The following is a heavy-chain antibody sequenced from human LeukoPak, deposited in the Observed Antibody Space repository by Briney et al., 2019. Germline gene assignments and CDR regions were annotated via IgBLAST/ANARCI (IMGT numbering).Heavy chain of an antibody. J-gene: IGHJ4*02. D-gene: IGHD6-19*01. CDR3: ARGPYTSGSDY. V-gene: IGHV3-11*01. Sequence: GGSLRLSCAASGFTFSAYYMSWIRQAPGKGLEWVSYISNGGRSGYTIYYADSVKGRFTISRDNAKNSLYLQMNSLRAEDTAVYFCARGPYTSGSDYWGQGTLVTVSS. CDR1: GFTFSAYY. CDR2: ISNGGRSGYTI.